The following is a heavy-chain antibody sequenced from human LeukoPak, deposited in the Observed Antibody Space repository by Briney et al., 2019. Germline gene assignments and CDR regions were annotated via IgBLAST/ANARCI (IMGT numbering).Heavy chain of an antibody. D-gene: IGHD6-13*01. V-gene: IGHV3-33*01. CDR3: ARPYGSSWSNYYYYGMDV. J-gene: IGHJ6*02. CDR2: IWYDGSNK. CDR1: GFTFSSYG. Sequence: GRSLRLSCAASGFTFSSYGMHWVRQAPGKGLEWVAVIWYDGSNKYYADSVKGRFTISRDNSKNTLYLQMNSLRAEDTAVYYCARPYGSSWSNYYYYGMDVWGRGTTVTVSS.